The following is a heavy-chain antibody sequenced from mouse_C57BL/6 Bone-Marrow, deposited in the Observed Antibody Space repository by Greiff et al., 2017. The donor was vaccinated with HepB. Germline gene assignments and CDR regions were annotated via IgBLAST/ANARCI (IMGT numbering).Heavy chain of an antibody. CDR2: INTGGTYT. CDR1: GFTFSTSG. D-gene: IGHD2-14*01. CDR3: ARDRFDYYFDY. Sequence: EVQVVESGGDLVKPGGSLKLSCVTSGFTFSTSGMSWVRQTPDKRLAWVATINTGGTYTYYPDSVKGRFTISKDTAKSTLFLQMSSLKSEDTAIYYCARDRFDYYFDYWGQGTTLTVSS. V-gene: IGHV5-6*01. J-gene: IGHJ2*01.